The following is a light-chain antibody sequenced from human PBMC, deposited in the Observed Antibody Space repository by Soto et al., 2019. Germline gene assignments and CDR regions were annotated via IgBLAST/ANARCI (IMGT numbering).Light chain of an antibody. J-gene: IGKJ5*01. CDR3: QQDGSSPIP. CDR2: DTS. CDR1: QSVGSN. Sequence: EIVRTQSPATLSVCNGERVTLSCRARQSVGSNLAWYQHKPGLAPRLLIHDTSSRAIGIPDRLSGSKSGTNFTLTIRWMEPEDVGLYYCQQDGSSPIPFGQGTRLEIK. V-gene: IGKV3D-20*01.